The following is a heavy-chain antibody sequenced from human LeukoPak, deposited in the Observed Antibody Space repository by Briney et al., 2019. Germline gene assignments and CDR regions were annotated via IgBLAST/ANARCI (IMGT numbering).Heavy chain of an antibody. J-gene: IGHJ4*02. V-gene: IGHV4-61*08. CDR1: GGSISSGDYY. CDR2: IYYSGST. D-gene: IGHD3-10*01. Sequence: SQTLSLTCTVSGGSISSGDYYWSWIRQPPGKGLEWIGYIYYSGSTNYNPSLKSRVTISVDTSKNQFSLKLSSVTAADTAVYYCASSGSGSTMPIDYWGQGTLVTVSS. CDR3: ASSGSGSTMPIDY.